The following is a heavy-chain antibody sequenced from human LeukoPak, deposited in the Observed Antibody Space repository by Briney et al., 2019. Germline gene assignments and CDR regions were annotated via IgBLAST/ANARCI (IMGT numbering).Heavy chain of an antibody. D-gene: IGHD3-3*01. CDR3: ARDVWSGYLSNYYYYYMDV. J-gene: IGHJ6*03. CDR1: GGSISSYY. Sequence: SETLSLTCTVSGGSISSYYWSWIRQPPGKGLVWIGYIYYSGSTNYNPSLKSRVTISVDTSKNQFSLKLSSVTAADTAVYYCARDVWSGYLSNYYYYYMDVWGKGTTVTVSS. V-gene: IGHV4-59*01. CDR2: IYYSGST.